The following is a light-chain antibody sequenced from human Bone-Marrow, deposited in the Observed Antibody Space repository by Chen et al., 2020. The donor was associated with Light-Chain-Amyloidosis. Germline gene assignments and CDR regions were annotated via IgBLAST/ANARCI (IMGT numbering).Light chain of an antibody. V-gene: IGLV3-21*02. Sequence: SYVLTHPSSVSVAPGQTATIACGGNNIGSTSVHWYQQTPGQAPLLVGYDDSDRPSGIPERLSGSNSGNTATLTISRVEAGDAADYYCQVWDRSSDRPVFGGGTKLTVL. CDR1: NIGSTS. CDR2: DDS. CDR3: QVWDRSSDRPV. J-gene: IGLJ3*02.